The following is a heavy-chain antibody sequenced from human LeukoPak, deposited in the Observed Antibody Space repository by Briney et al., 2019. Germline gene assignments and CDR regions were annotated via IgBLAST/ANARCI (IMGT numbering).Heavy chain of an antibody. J-gene: IGHJ4*02. CDR3: ARDHYGGNSGLDY. CDR1: GFTFSSYG. D-gene: IGHD4-23*01. Sequence: GGSLRLSCAASGFTFSSYGMHWVRQAPGKGLEWVAVIWYDGSNKYYADSVKGRFTISRDNSKNTLYLQMNSLRAEDTAVYYCARDHYGGNSGLDYWGQGTLVTVSS. CDR2: IWYDGSNK. V-gene: IGHV3-33*01.